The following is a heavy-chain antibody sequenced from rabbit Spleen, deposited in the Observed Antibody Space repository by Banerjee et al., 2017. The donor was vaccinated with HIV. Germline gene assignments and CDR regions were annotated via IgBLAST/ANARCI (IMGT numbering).Heavy chain of an antibody. CDR1: GFSFSSSYW. CDR3: ARDTVYAAYAGFGHATLHYFDL. CDR2: IYGGSSGST. J-gene: IGHJ4*01. V-gene: IGHV1S45*01. Sequence: QEQLEESGGDLVKPGASLTLTCTASGFSFSSSYWICWVRQAPGKGLEWIACIYGGSSGSTDYASWAKGRFTISKTSSTTMTLQMTSLTVADTATYFCARDTVYAAYAGFGHATLHYFDLWGQGTLVTVS. D-gene: IGHD6-1*01.